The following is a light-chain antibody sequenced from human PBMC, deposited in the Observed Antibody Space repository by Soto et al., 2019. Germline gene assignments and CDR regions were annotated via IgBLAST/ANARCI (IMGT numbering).Light chain of an antibody. CDR1: ESISNW. CDR2: KAS. V-gene: IGKV1-5*03. Sequence: DIQMTQSPSTLSASVGYIVIITFRSSESISNWLAWYQQKPGKAPNLLIYKASSLKSGVPLRFSGSGSGTEFTLTINSLQPDDFATYYCKQYDTYWKFGQGTKVDIK. CDR3: KQYDTYWK. J-gene: IGKJ1*01.